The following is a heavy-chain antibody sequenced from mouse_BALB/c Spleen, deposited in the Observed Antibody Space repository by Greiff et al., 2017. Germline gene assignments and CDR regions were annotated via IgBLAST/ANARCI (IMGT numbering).Heavy chain of an antibody. CDR3: ASDRYDGYRAD. Sequence: EVKVVESGGDLVKPGGSLKLSCEASGFTFSSYGMSWVRQTPDKRLEWVATISSGGSYTYYPDSVKGRFTISRDNAKNTRYLQMSSLKSEDTAMYYCASDRYDGYRADWGQGTRVTVSA. J-gene: IGHJ3*01. D-gene: IGHD2-3*01. V-gene: IGHV5-6*01. CDR2: ISSGGSYT. CDR1: GFTFSSYG.